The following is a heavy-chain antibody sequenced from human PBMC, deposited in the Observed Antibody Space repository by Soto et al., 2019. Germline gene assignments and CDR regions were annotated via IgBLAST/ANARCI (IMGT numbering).Heavy chain of an antibody. V-gene: IGHV3-23*01. CDR1: GFTFSTYA. CDR3: AKGVIDRGANA. J-gene: IGHJ5*02. CDR2: ITSSGEQT. D-gene: IGHD2-8*01. Sequence: GGCLRLSCAASGFTFSTYAMIWVRQVPGQGLEYVSSITSSGEQTFYADSVKGRFSISRDNSKGILHLQMNSLRAEDTAIYHCAKGVIDRGANAWGQGTVVTVSS.